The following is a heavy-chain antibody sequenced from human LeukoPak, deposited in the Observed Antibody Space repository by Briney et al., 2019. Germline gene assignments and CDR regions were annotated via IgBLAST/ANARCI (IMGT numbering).Heavy chain of an antibody. J-gene: IGHJ1*01. CDR1: GDSIHDDH. D-gene: IGHD2-2*01. V-gene: IGHV4-59*12. Sequence: SETLSLTCTVSGDSIHDDHFTWIRQPPGRGLEWIGFVYYRGSAKYNPSLESRVTISVDTSKKQISLILKSVTAADTAVYYCGRNFEASSTWYIQYWGQGSLVTVSS. CDR2: VYYRGSA. CDR3: GRNFEASSTWYIQY.